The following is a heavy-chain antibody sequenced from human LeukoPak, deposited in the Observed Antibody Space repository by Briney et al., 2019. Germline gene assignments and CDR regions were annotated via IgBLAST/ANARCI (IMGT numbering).Heavy chain of an antibody. J-gene: IGHJ5*02. Sequence: GESLKISCKGSGYSFTSYWIAWVRQMPGKGLEWMGFIYPGDSDTRYSPSFQGQVTISADKSINTAYLQWGSLKDSDTAMYYCARRDYYDIGPFDPWGQGTLVTVSS. CDR2: IYPGDSDT. CDR3: ARRDYYDIGPFDP. CDR1: GYSFTSYW. V-gene: IGHV5-51*01. D-gene: IGHD3-22*01.